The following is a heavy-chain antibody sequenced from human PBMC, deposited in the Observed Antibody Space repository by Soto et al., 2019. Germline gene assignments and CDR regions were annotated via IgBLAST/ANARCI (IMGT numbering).Heavy chain of an antibody. Sequence: ASVKVSCKVSGYTLTELSMHWVRQAPGKGLEWMGGFDPEDGETIYAQKFQGRVTMTEDTSTDTAYMELSSLRSEDTAVYYCAIVSARYYDFWSGYVPHAFDIWGQGTMVT. V-gene: IGHV1-24*01. CDR3: AIVSARYYDFWSGYVPHAFDI. D-gene: IGHD3-3*01. CDR2: FDPEDGET. J-gene: IGHJ3*02. CDR1: GYTLTELS.